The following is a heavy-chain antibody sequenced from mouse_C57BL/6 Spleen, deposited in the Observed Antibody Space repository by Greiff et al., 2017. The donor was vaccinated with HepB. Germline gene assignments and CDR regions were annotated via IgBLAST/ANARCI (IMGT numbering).Heavy chain of an antibody. CDR3: ARSGYSNYEDFDY. D-gene: IGHD2-5*01. V-gene: IGHV1-85*01. Sequence: VQLKESGPELVKPGASVKLSCKASGYTFTSYDINWVKQRPGQGLGWIGWIYPRDGSTKYNEKFKGKDTLTVDTSSSTAYMELHSLTSEDSAVYFCARSGYSNYEDFDYWGQGTTLTVSS. CDR2: IYPRDGST. CDR1: GYTFTSYD. J-gene: IGHJ2*01.